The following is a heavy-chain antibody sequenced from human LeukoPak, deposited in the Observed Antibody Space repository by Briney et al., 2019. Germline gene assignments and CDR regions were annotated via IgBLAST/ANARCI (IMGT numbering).Heavy chain of an antibody. D-gene: IGHD3-10*01. J-gene: IGHJ4*02. CDR2: IYYTGST. CDR3: ARLLTYGSGGNFIEKPIDY. CDR1: GGSISSYY. Sequence: PSETLSLTCTVSGGSISSYYWSWIRQPPGKGLEYIGYIYYTGSTNYNPSLKSRVTISVDTSKNQFSLKLSSVTAADTAVYYCARLLTYGSGGNFIEKPIDYWGQGTLVTVSS. V-gene: IGHV4-59*01.